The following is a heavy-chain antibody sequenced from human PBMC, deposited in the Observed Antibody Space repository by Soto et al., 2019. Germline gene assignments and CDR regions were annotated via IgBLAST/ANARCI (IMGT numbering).Heavy chain of an antibody. CDR1: GGSFSGYY. J-gene: IGHJ5*02. CDR3: ARGGLRYFDWTQHNWFDP. CDR2: INHSGST. V-gene: IGHV4-34*01. Sequence: SETLSLTCAVYGGSFSGYYWSWIRQPPGKGLEWIGEINHSGSTNYNPSLKSRVTISVDTSKNQFSLKLSSVTAADTAVYYCARGGLRYFDWTQHNWFDPWGQGTLVTVSS. D-gene: IGHD3-9*01.